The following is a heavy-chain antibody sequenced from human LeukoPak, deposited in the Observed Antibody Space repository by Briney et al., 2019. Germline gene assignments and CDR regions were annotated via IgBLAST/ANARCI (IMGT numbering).Heavy chain of an antibody. Sequence: PSETLSLTCTVSGYSISSGYYWGWIRQPPGKGLEWIGSIYHSGSTYYNPSLKSRVTISVDTSKNQFSLKLSSVTAADTAVYYCARKGRYSSSWGGPYYYMDVWGKGTTVTVSS. CDR2: IYHSGST. D-gene: IGHD6-13*01. CDR1: GYSISSGYY. J-gene: IGHJ6*03. V-gene: IGHV4-38-2*02. CDR3: ARKGRYSSSWGGPYYYMDV.